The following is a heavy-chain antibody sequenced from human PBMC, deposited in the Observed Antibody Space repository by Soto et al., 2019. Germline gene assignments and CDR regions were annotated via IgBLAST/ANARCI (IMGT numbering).Heavy chain of an antibody. Sequence: PGGSLRLSCAASGFTLSSFAMSWIRQAPGKGLEWVSAISAGSSSTYYGDSVEGRFTISRDNSKNTLYLQMNSLRVEDTAVYYCAKGNNHPVYNWFDPWGQGTLVTVSS. CDR3: AKGNNHPVYNWFDP. CDR2: ISAGSSST. J-gene: IGHJ5*02. CDR1: GFTLSSFA. D-gene: IGHD2-8*01. V-gene: IGHV3-23*01.